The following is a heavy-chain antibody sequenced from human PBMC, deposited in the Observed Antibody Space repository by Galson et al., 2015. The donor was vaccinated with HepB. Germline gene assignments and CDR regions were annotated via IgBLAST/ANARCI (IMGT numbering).Heavy chain of an antibody. CDR1: GGTFSSYA. CDR2: IIPIFGTA. D-gene: IGHD1-26*01. Sequence: SVKVSCKASGGTFSSYAISWVRQAPGQGLEWMGGIIPIFGTANYAQKFQGRVTITADESTSTAYMELSSLRSEDTAVYYCATPAGVGATDYYYGMDVWGQGTTVTVSS. J-gene: IGHJ6*02. CDR3: ATPAGVGATDYYYGMDV. V-gene: IGHV1-69*13.